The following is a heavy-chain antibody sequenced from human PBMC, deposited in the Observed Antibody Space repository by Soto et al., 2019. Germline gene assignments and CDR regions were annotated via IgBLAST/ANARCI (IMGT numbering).Heavy chain of an antibody. CDR1: GFTFSSFS. J-gene: IGHJ4*02. Sequence: EVQLVESGGGLVQPGGSLRLSCAASGFTFSSFSMNWVRQAPGTGLEWVAYISRSSVIHYADSVKGRFTISRDNVKNSLYLQMNSRSVEDTAVYYCVRDPDSLDYWGQGTLVTVSS. CDR3: VRDPDSLDY. CDR2: ISRSSVI. V-gene: IGHV3-48*01.